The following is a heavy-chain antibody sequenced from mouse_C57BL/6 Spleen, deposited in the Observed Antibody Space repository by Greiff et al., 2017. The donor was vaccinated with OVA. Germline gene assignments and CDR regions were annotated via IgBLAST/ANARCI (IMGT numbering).Heavy chain of an antibody. V-gene: IGHV1-9*01. CDR1: GYTFTGYW. D-gene: IGHD2-3*01. Sequence: QVQLQQSGAELMKPGASVKLSCKATGYTFTGYWIEWVKQRPGHGLEWIGEILPGSGSTNYNEQFTGTATFTEDTSSNTAYMQLSSLTTEDSAIYYCARSGLRWFPRYFDYWGQGTTLTVSS. CDR3: ARSGLRWFPRYFDY. CDR2: ILPGSGST. J-gene: IGHJ2*01.